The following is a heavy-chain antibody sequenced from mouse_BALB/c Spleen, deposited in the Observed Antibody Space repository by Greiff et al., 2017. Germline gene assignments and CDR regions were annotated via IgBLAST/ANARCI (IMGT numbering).Heavy chain of an antibody. D-gene: IGHD1-1*01. CDR3: VRERNYYGSSSFAY. CDR2: IWTGGGT. CDR1: GFSLPSYD. J-gene: IGHJ3*01. V-gene: IGHV2-9-2*01. Sequence: VQLVESGPGLVAPSQSLSITCTVSGFSLPSYDISWIRQPPGKGLEWLGVIWTGGGTNYNSAFMSRLSISKDNSKSQVFLKMNSLQTDDTAIYYCVRERNYYGSSSFAYWGQGTLVTVSA.